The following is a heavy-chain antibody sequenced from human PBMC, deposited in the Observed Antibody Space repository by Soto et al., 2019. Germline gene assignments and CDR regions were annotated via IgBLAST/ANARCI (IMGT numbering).Heavy chain of an antibody. D-gene: IGHD3-3*01. CDR2: ISYDGSNK. Sequence: QVQLVESGGGVVQPGRSLRLSCAASGFTFSSYGMHWVRQAPGKGLEWVAVISYDGSNKYYADSVKGRFTISRDNSKNTLYLQMNSLRAEDTAVYYCAKEADFWSGYLDYWGQGTLVTVSS. V-gene: IGHV3-30*18. CDR1: GFTFSSYG. J-gene: IGHJ4*02. CDR3: AKEADFWSGYLDY.